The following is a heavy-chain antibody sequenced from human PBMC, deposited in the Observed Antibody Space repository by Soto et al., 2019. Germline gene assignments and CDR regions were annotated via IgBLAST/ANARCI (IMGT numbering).Heavy chain of an antibody. CDR3: TRSAGHFGVHPKVGVYYTYYMVF. Sequence: EVQLVESGGDLVQPGGSLKLSCAASGFSFSGSTIHWVRQASGKGLEWLGRIRGKINNYAAAYGASVKGRITMSRDDSQDTAYLQINSLKTEDTAVYYCTRSAGHFGVHPKVGVYYTYYMVFWGKGTTVTVSS. J-gene: IGHJ6*03. CDR2: IRGKINNYAA. V-gene: IGHV3-73*01. D-gene: IGHD3-3*01. CDR1: GFSFSGST.